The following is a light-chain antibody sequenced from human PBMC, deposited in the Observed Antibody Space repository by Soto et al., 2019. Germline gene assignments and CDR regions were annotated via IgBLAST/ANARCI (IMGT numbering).Light chain of an antibody. V-gene: IGKV1-27*01. J-gene: IGKJ1*01. CDR3: QKYNSAQT. CDR1: QGISNY. Sequence: IQMTQSPSSLSASVGDRVTITCRASQGISNYLAWYQQKPGKVPKLLIYAASTLQSGVPSRFSGSGSGTDFTLTISSLQPEDVATYYCQKYNSAQTFGQGTKVDI. CDR2: AAS.